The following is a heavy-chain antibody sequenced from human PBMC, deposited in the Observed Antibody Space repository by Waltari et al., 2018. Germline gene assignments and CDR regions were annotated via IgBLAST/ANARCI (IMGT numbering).Heavy chain of an antibody. Sequence: QLQLQESGPGLVKPSETLSLTCTVSGGSISSSSYYWGWIRQPPGKGLEWIGSIYYSGRTYYNPSLKSRVTISVDTSKNQFSLKLSSVTAADTAVYYCAREEATVTTYLYYYYYYMDVWGKGTTVTISS. CDR2: IYYSGRT. CDR1: GGSISSSSYY. J-gene: IGHJ6*03. D-gene: IGHD4-4*01. V-gene: IGHV4-39*07. CDR3: AREEATVTTYLYYYYYYMDV.